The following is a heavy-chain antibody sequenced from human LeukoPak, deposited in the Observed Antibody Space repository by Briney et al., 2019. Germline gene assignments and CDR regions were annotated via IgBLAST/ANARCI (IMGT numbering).Heavy chain of an antibody. V-gene: IGHV3-15*01. CDR3: AHRDTTMVRVDY. CDR1: GFTFRNAS. CDR2: IKSKTDGGTT. J-gene: IGHJ4*02. Sequence: GGSLRLSCAASGFTFRNASMSWVRQAPGKGLEWVGRIKSKTDGGTTDYAAPVKGRFTITRDDSKNTLYLQMNSLTTEDTAVYFCAHRDTTMVRVDYWGQGTLVTVSS. D-gene: IGHD5-18*01.